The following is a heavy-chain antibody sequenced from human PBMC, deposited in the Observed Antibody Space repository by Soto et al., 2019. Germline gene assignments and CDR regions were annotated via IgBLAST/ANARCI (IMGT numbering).Heavy chain of an antibody. V-gene: IGHV5-51*01. D-gene: IGHD6-19*01. Sequence: GESLKISCKVFGDRFTGFLICWVRQMPVKGLEWVESIYPRDSDIRYKPSLQGQVTISADRSNTTAYLQWTSLKASYTATYYCARKHALDSRVWYDWGQGTLVAVSS. CDR2: IYPRDSDI. J-gene: IGHJ4*02. CDR3: ARKHALDSRVWYD. CDR1: GDRFTGFL.